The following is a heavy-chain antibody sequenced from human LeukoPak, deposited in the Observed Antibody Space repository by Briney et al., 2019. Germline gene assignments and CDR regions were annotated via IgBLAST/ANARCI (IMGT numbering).Heavy chain of an antibody. Sequence: GGSLRPSCAASGFTFSSYGMHWVRQAPGKGLEWVAVIWYDGSNKYYADSVKGRFTISRDNSKNTLYLQMNSLRAEDTAVYYCASDYGDYVGTDAFDIWGQGTMVTVSS. D-gene: IGHD4-17*01. V-gene: IGHV3-33*01. CDR2: IWYDGSNK. CDR3: ASDYGDYVGTDAFDI. J-gene: IGHJ3*02. CDR1: GFTFSSYG.